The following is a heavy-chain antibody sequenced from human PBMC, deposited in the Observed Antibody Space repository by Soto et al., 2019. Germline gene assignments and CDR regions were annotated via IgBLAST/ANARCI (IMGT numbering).Heavy chain of an antibody. CDR2: ISYDGSNK. CDR3: ARGTMTTASTIDY. V-gene: IGHV3-30-3*01. D-gene: IGHD4-4*01. Sequence: GGSLRLSCAASGFTFSSYAMHWVRQAPGKGLEWVAVISYDGSNKYYADSVKGRFTISRDNSKNTLYLQMNSLRAEDTAVYYCARGTMTTASTIDYWGQGTLVTVSS. CDR1: GFTFSSYA. J-gene: IGHJ4*02.